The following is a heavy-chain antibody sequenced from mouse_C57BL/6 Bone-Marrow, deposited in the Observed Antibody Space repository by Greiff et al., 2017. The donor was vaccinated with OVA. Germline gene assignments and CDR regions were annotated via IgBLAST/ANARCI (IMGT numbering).Heavy chain of an antibody. Sequence: EVQVVESGGGLVQPGGSLKLSCAASGFTFSDYGMAWVRQAPRKGPEWVAFISNLAYSIYYADTVTGRFTISRENAKNTLYLEMSSLRSEDTAMYYCARRRLGRAMDYWGQGTSVTVSS. CDR1: GFTFSDYG. D-gene: IGHD4-1*01. CDR3: ARRRLGRAMDY. J-gene: IGHJ4*01. CDR2: ISNLAYSI. V-gene: IGHV5-15*01.